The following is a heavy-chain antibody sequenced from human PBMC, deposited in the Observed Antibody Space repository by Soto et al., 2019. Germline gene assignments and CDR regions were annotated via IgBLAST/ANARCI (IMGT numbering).Heavy chain of an antibody. D-gene: IGHD4-4*01. J-gene: IGHJ5*02. CDR1: GGSISSGDYY. Sequence: SETLSLTCTVSGGSISSGDYYWSWIRQPPGKGLEWIGYIYYSGSTYYNPSLKSRVTISVDTSKNQFSLKLSSVTAADTAVYYCARFYSNYVDNWFDPWGQGTLVTVS. V-gene: IGHV4-30-4*01. CDR2: IYYSGST. CDR3: ARFYSNYVDNWFDP.